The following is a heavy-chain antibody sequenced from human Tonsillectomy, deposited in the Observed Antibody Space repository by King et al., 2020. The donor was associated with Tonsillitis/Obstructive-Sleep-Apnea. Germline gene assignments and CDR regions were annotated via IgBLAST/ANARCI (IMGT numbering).Heavy chain of an antibody. D-gene: IGHD6-13*01. CDR1: GFTFDDYA. CDR3: VKDLIIAESGTPGDAFDI. V-gene: IGHV3-9*01. CDR2: ISWNSGSR. Sequence: EVQLVESGGGLVQPGRSLRLSCAASGFTFDDYAMYWVRQAPGKGLEWVSGISWNSGSRGYADSVKGRFTISRDNAKNSLYLQMNSLRTEDTALYHCVKDLIIAESGTPGDAFDIWGQGTMVTVSS. J-gene: IGHJ3*02.